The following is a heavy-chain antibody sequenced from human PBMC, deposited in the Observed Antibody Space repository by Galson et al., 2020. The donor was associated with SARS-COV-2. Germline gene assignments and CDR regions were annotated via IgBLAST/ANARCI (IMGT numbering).Heavy chain of an antibody. D-gene: IGHD3-9*01. CDR2: IYYSGST. V-gene: IGHV4-31*03. CDR3: ARSDILTGCPFDY. J-gene: IGHJ4*02. Sequence: SETLSLTCTVSGGSISSGGYYWSWIRQHPGKGLEWIGYIYYSGSTYYNPSLKSRVTISVDTSKNQFSLKLSSVTAADTAVYYCARSDILTGCPFDYWGQGTLVTVSS. CDR1: GGSISSGGYY.